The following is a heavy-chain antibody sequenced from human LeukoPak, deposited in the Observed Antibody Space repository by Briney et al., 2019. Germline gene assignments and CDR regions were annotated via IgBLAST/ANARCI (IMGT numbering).Heavy chain of an antibody. J-gene: IGHJ4*02. CDR3: AREYGSGSYHTR. Sequence: KASETLSLTCTVSGDSISTSNSYWGWIRQPPGKGLEWIGSIYHSGSTYYNPSLKSRVTISVDTSKNQFSLKLSSVTAADTAVYYCAREYGSGSYHTRWGQGTLVTVSS. CDR2: IYHSGST. V-gene: IGHV4-39*07. D-gene: IGHD3-10*01. CDR1: GDSISTSNSY.